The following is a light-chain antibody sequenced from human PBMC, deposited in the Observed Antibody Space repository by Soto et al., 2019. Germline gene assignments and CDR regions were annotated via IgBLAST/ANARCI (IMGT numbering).Light chain of an antibody. J-gene: IGKJ2*01. Sequence: DIQMTQSPSSVSASVGDRVTITCRASQGISNWLAWYQQKAGKAPKLLIYATSTLQSGVPSRFRGSGSATEFPLTISSLQPEDVANYYCQQANSFPYTFGQGTKLEIK. CDR1: QGISNW. CDR2: ATS. V-gene: IGKV1-12*01. CDR3: QQANSFPYT.